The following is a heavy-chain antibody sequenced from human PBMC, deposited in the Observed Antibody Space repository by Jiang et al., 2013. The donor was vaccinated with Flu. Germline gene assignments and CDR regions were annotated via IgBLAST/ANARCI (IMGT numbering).Heavy chain of an antibody. J-gene: IGHJ4*02. D-gene: IGHD6-19*01. Sequence: GSGLVKPSETLSLTCTVSGGSISSSSYYWGWIRQPPGKGLEWIGSIYYSGSTYYNPSLKSRVTISVDTSKNQFSLKLSSVTAADTAVYYCARVRVSSWLPXYYFDYWGQGTLVTVSS. CDR2: IYYSGST. V-gene: IGHV4-39*07. CDR1: GGSISSSSYY. CDR3: ARVRVSSWLPXYYFDY.